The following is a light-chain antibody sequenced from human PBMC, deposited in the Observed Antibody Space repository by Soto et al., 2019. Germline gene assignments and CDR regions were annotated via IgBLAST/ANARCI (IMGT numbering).Light chain of an antibody. Sequence: DIQMTQSPSSLSASVGDRVTITCRASLPITTYLNWFQQKPGKAPKLLIYGASTLQTGVPSRFNGGGSGTDFTLTISSLQPEDFATYYCQQYDSFSVTFGQGTKVEIK. J-gene: IGKJ1*01. CDR1: LPITTY. CDR2: GAS. CDR3: QQYDSFSVT. V-gene: IGKV1-39*01.